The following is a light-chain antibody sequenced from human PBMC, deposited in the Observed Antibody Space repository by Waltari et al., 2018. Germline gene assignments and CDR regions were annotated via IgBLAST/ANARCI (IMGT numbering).Light chain of an antibody. Sequence: SYELTQPPSVSVSPGQTARISCSGNQLRNFYVSWYQQKPGQSPVLVISLDNRRRSGIPERFSGSNSGNTATLTISGTQAMDEADYYCQAWDRTSVVFGGGTKLTVL. CDR2: LDN. J-gene: IGLJ2*01. CDR1: QLRNFY. CDR3: QAWDRTSVV. V-gene: IGLV3-1*01.